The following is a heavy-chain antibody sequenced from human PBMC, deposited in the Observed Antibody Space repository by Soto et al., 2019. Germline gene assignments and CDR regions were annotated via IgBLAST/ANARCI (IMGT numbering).Heavy chain of an antibody. Sequence: EVQLLESGGGLVQPGGSLRLSCAASGFTFSSYAMSWVRQAPGKGLEWVSSISGSGGSTYYADSVKGRFTISRDNSKNTLSLQMNSLRAEDTAVYYCAKDSQLGRVVIFCAFDICGQGTMVTVSS. CDR3: AKDSQLGRVVIFCAFDI. V-gene: IGHV3-23*01. CDR2: ISGSGGST. D-gene: IGHD3-10*01. J-gene: IGHJ3*02. CDR1: GFTFSSYA.